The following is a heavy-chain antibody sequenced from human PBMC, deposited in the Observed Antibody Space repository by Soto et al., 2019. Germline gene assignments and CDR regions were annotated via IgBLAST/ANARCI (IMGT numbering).Heavy chain of an antibody. D-gene: IGHD3-3*01. V-gene: IGHV4-34*01. CDR1: GGSFSGYY. CDR2: INHSGST. J-gene: IGHJ4*02. CDR3: ARVFLSGERRFDY. Sequence: SETLSLTCAVYGGSFSGYYWSWIRQPPGKGLEWIGEINHSGSTNYNPSLKSRVTISVDTSKNQFSLKLSSVTAADTAVYYCARVFLSGERRFDYWGQGTLVTVSS.